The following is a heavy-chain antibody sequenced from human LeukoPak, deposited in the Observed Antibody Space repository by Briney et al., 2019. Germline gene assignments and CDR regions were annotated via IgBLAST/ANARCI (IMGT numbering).Heavy chain of an antibody. CDR1: GYSISSGYY. D-gene: IGHD6-13*01. Sequence: SETLSLTCAASGYSISSGYYWGWIRQPPGKGLEWIGSIYRSGSTYYNPSLKSGVTISVDTSTNQFSLQLSSVTAADTAVYYCARDNRRIAAAGNWGQGTLVTVSS. J-gene: IGHJ4*02. CDR2: IYRSGST. V-gene: IGHV4-38-2*02. CDR3: ARDNRRIAAAGN.